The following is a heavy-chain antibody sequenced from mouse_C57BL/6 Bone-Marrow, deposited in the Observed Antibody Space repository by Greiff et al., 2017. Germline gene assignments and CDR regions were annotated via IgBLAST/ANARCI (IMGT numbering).Heavy chain of an antibody. D-gene: IGHD1-1*01. Sequence: DVQLVESGGGLVQPGGSLKLSCAASGFTFSDYGMAWVRQAPRKGPEWVAFISNLAYSIYYADTVTGRFTISRENAKYTLYLEMSSLRSEDTAMYYCASRLRFYAMDYWGQVTSVTVSS. CDR3: ASRLRFYAMDY. CDR1: GFTFSDYG. J-gene: IGHJ4*01. CDR2: ISNLAYSI. V-gene: IGHV5-15*04.